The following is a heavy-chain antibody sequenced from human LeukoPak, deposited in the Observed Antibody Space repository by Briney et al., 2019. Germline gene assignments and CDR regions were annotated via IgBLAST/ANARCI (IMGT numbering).Heavy chain of an antibody. V-gene: IGHV3-30-3*01. CDR2: ISYDGSNK. J-gene: IGHJ6*02. D-gene: IGHD6-19*01. CDR1: GFTFSSYA. Sequence: GRSLRLSCAASGFTFSSYAMHWVRQAPDKGLEWVAVISYDGSNKYYADSVKGRFTISRDNSKNTLYLQMNSLRAEDTAVYYCAREEWLESGFDYYYYGMDVWGQGTTVTVSS. CDR3: AREEWLESGFDYYYYGMDV.